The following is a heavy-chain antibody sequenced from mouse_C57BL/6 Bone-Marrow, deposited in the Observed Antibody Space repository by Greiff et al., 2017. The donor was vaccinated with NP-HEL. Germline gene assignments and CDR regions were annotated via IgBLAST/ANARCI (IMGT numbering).Heavy chain of an antibody. Sequence: QVQLQQPGAELVRPGSSVKLSCKASGYTFTSYWMHWVKQRPIQGLEWIGNIDPSDSETHYNQKFKDKATLTVDKSSSTAYMQLSSLTSEDSAVYYCALRRGYYYAMDYWGQGTSVTVSS. V-gene: IGHV1-52*01. J-gene: IGHJ4*01. CDR2: IDPSDSET. D-gene: IGHD2-12*01. CDR3: ALRRGYYYAMDY. CDR1: GYTFTSYW.